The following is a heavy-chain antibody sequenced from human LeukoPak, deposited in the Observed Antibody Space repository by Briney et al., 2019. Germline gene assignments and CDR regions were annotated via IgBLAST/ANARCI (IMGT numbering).Heavy chain of an antibody. D-gene: IGHD6-13*01. CDR2: ISYDGSNK. J-gene: IGHJ4*02. CDR3: ASYGQQLVPVY. CDR1: GFTFSSYA. V-gene: IGHV3-30-3*01. Sequence: GGSLRLSCAAPGFTFSSYAMHWFRQAPGKGLEWVAVISYDGSNKYYADSVKGRFTISRDNSKNTLYLQMNSLRAEDTAVYYCASYGQQLVPVYWGQGTLVTVSS.